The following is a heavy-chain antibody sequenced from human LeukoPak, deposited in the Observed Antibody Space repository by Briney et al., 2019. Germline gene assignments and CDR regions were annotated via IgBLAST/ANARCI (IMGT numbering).Heavy chain of an antibody. CDR2: IIPIFGTA. J-gene: IGHJ4*02. D-gene: IGHD3-22*01. CDR1: GGTFSSYA. Sequence: SVKVSCKASGGTFSSYAISWVRQAPGQGLEWMGGIIPIFGTANYAQKFQGRVTITADESTSTAYMELSNLRSEDTAMYYCARVRDYYDSSGYHLAYYFDYWGQGTLVTVSS. V-gene: IGHV1-69*13. CDR3: ARVRDYYDSSGYHLAYYFDY.